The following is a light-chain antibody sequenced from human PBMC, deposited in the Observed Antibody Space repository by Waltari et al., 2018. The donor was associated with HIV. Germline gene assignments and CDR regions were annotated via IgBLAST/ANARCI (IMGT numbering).Light chain of an antibody. V-gene: IGKV3-20*01. CDR3: QQYATSPT. CDR2: AAS. CDR1: QIIRDNF. Sequence: DILLTQTLGTLSLSPGQRATLSCWASQIIRDNFLAWYQQRPGQAPRLLMFAASSRATGIPDRFTGSGSGTEFSLTIARLEPEDYAVYYCQQYATSPTFGNGTKVEV. J-gene: IGKJ1*01.